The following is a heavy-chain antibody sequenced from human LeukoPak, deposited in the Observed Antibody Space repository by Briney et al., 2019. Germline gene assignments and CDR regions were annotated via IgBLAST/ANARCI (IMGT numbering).Heavy chain of an antibody. D-gene: IGHD3-3*01. CDR3: ARDHDFWSGYYRASGGLDY. CDR1: GFTFSSNW. J-gene: IGHJ4*02. V-gene: IGHV3-7*01. CDR2: IKQDGSEK. Sequence: GGSLRLSCAASGFTFSSNWMSWVRQAPGKGLEWVANIKQDGSEKYYVDSVKGRFTISRDNAKNSLYLQMNSLRAEDTAVYYCARDHDFWSGYYRASGGLDYWGQGTLVTVSS.